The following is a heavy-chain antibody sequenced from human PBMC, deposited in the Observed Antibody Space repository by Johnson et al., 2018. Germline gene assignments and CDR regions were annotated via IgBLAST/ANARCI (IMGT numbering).Heavy chain of an antibody. J-gene: IGHJ3*02. CDR1: GFTFSSYG. V-gene: IGHV3-30*18. CDR3: AKRAYYDGSGSYNDDAFDI. Sequence: QVQLVESGGGVVQPGRSLRLSCAASGFTFSSYGMHWVRQDPGKGLEWAAVLSYDGSNKYYANSVKGRFTISRENSKNTLYLQMNSLRAEDTAGYYCAKRAYYDGSGSYNDDAFDIWGQGTMVTVSS. D-gene: IGHD3-10*01. CDR2: LSYDGSNK.